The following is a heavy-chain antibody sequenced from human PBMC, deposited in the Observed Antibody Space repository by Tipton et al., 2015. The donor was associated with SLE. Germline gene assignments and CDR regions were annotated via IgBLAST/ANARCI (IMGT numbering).Heavy chain of an antibody. CDR1: GGSISSGSYY. J-gene: IGHJ5*02. CDR2: IYTSGNT. CDR3: ARLSSSWYKAFDP. D-gene: IGHD6-13*01. V-gene: IGHV4-61*09. Sequence: TLSLTCTVSGGSISSGSYYWSWIRQPAGKGLEWIGHIYTSGNTNYNPSLKSRVTISVDTSKNQFSLKLSSVTAADTAVYYCARLSSSWYKAFDPWGQGTLVTVSS.